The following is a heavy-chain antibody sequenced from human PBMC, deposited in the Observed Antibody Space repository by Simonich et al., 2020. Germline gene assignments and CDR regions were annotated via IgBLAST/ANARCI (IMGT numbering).Heavy chain of an antibody. CDR3: ARGGWRLWFGESNDY. J-gene: IGHJ4*02. Sequence: QVQLVQSGAEVKKPGASVKVSCKASGYTFTSYGISWVRQVPGQGLEWMGWVSAYNGNTNYAQKLQDRVTMTTDTSTSTAYMELRSLRSDDTAVYYCARGGWRLWFGESNDYWGQGTLVTVSS. D-gene: IGHD3-10*01. CDR1: GYTFTSYG. CDR2: VSAYNGNT. V-gene: IGHV1-18*01.